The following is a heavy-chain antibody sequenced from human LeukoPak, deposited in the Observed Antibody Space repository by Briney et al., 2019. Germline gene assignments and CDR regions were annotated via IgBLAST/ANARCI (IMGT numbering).Heavy chain of an antibody. CDR2: IYPGDSDT. J-gene: IGHJ4*02. D-gene: IGHD3-22*01. V-gene: IGHV5-51*01. CDR3: ARARDYYDSSGYFYY. CDR1: GYSFTSYW. Sequence: GESLKISCKGPGYSFTSYWIGWVRQMPGKGLEWMGIIYPGDSDTRYSPSFQGQVTISADKSISTAYLQWSSLKASDTAMYYCARARDYYDSSGYFYYRGQGTLVTVSS.